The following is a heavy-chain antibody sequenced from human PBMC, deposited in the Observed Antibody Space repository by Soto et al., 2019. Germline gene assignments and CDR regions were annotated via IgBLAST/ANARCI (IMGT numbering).Heavy chain of an antibody. Sequence: QVQLVQSGAEVRKPGASVKISCKASGYTFTSYAIHWLRQAPGQRLEWMGWINGGAGDTRYSVNSQGRVTFTRDTAPTSAFTDLSSLRSADTAIYYCASSPSRMAAETQLDPWGQGTLVTVSS. J-gene: IGHJ5*02. CDR2: INGGAGDT. V-gene: IGHV1-3*01. D-gene: IGHD6-6*01. CDR3: ASSPSRMAAETQLDP. CDR1: GYTFTSYA.